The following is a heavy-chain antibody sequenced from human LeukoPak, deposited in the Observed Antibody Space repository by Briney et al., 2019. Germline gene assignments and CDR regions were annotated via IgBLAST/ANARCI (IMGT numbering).Heavy chain of an antibody. D-gene: IGHD5-18*01. CDR2: MSAYNGNT. J-gene: IGHJ4*02. Sequence: ASEKVSHEASVYTFTIDGISGVRDAPGQGREWMGWMSAYNGNTQSAQNPQGRDSMTTDTATSTAYTELRSLRSDGTVVYYWARDLVCCYGYGDYWGEGTLVTVSS. CDR3: ARDLVCCYGYGDY. V-gene: IGHV1-18*01. CDR1: VYTFTIDG.